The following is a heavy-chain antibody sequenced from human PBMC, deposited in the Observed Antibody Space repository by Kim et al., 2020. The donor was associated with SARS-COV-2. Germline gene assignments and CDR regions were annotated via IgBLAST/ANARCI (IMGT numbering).Heavy chain of an antibody. CDR1: GYTFTSYY. V-gene: IGHV1-46*01. J-gene: IGHJ3*02. Sequence: ASVKVSCKASGYTFTSYYMHWVRQAPGQGLEWMGIINPSGGSTSYAQKFQGRVTMTRDTSTSTVYMELSSLRSEDTAVYYCARDIQWLDQHDAFDIWGQGTMVTVSS. CDR2: INPSGGST. D-gene: IGHD6-19*01. CDR3: ARDIQWLDQHDAFDI.